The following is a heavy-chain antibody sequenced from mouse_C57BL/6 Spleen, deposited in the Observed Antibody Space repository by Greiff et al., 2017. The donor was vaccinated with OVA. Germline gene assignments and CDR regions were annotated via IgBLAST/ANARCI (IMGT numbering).Heavy chain of an antibody. CDR2: IWGVGST. CDR1: GFSLTSYG. V-gene: IGHV2-6*01. J-gene: IGHJ4*01. D-gene: IGHD3-2*02. CDR3: ARKLRDYAMDY. Sequence: VKVVESGPGLVAPSQSLSITCTVSGFSLTSYGVDWVRQSPGKGLEWLGVIWGVGSTNYNSALKSRLSISKDNSKSQVFLKMNSLQTDDTAMYYCARKLRDYAMDYWGQGTSVTVSS.